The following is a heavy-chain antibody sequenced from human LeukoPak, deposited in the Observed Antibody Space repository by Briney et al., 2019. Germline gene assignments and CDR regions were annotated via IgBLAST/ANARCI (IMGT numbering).Heavy chain of an antibody. J-gene: IGHJ3*02. Sequence: GGSLRLSCVASGFTFSSYSMNWVRQAPGKGLEWVSYISSSGSTIYYADSVKGRFTISRDNAKNSLYLQMNSLRAEDTAVYYCARRLLSDAFDIWGQGTMVTVSS. V-gene: IGHV3-48*04. CDR3: ARRLLSDAFDI. CDR2: ISSSGSTI. D-gene: IGHD3-16*02. CDR1: GFTFSSYS.